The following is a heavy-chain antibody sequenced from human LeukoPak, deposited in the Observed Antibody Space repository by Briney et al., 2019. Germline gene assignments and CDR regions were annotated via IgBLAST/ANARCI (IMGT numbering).Heavy chain of an antibody. CDR1: GFTFSSYA. CDR3: ARSLRVRGVPDYMDV. J-gene: IGHJ6*03. V-gene: IGHV3-23*01. D-gene: IGHD3-10*01. Sequence: GGSLRLSCAASGFTFSSYAMSWVRQAPGKGLEWVSAISGSGGSTYYADTVKGRFTISRDNSKNTLYLQMNSLRADDTAVYYCARSLRVRGVPDYMDVWGKGTTVTISS. CDR2: ISGSGGST.